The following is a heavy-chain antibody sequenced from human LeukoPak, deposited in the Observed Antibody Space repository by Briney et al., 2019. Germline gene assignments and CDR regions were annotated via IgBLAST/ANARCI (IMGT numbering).Heavy chain of an antibody. CDR2: IKQDGSEK. Sequence: WGSLRLSCAASGFTFSSYWMSWVRQAPGKGLEWVANIKQDGSEKYYVDSVKGRFTISRDNAKNSLYLQMNSLRAEDTAVYYCASSAVDYYYMDVWGKGTTVTVSS. D-gene: IGHD5-12*01. CDR1: GFTFSSYW. J-gene: IGHJ6*03. V-gene: IGHV3-7*01. CDR3: ASSAVDYYYMDV.